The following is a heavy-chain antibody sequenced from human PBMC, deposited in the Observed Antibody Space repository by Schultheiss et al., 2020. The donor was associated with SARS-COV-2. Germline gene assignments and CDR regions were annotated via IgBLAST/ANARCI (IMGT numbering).Heavy chain of an antibody. CDR1: GGSISSYY. CDR2: IYYSGST. D-gene: IGHD3-3*01. Sequence: SQTLSLTCTVSGGSISSYYWSWIRQPPGKGLEWIGYIYYSGSTNYNPSLKSRVTISVDTSKNQFSLKLSSVTAADTAVYYCARHGPAYYDFLIGSGPFDYWGQGSLVTVSS. J-gene: IGHJ4*02. V-gene: IGHV4-59*01. CDR3: ARHGPAYYDFLIGSGPFDY.